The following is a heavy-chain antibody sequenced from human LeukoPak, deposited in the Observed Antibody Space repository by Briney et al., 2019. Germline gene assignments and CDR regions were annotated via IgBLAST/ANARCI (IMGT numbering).Heavy chain of an antibody. V-gene: IGHV4-34*01. CDR2: INHSGST. D-gene: IGHD2-15*01. CDR3: ARGNCSGGSCYGRYYYYYYGMDV. Sequence: TTSETLSLTCAVYGESFSGYYWSWIRQPPGKGLEWIGEINHSGSTNYNPSLKSRVTISVDTSKNQFSLKLSSVTAADTAVYYCARGNCSGGSCYGRYYYYYYGMDVWGQGTTVTVSS. J-gene: IGHJ6*02. CDR1: GESFSGYY.